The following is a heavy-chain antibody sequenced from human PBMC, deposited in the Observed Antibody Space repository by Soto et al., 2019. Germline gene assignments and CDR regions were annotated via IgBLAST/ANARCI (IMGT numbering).Heavy chain of an antibody. V-gene: IGHV3-23*01. CDR1: GFSFENFG. J-gene: IGHJ5*02. CDR2: ISGSGFKK. CDR3: AKNQGVELVPLATVDWFDP. Sequence: GVLRLSCAASGFSFENFGMSWVRQAPGKGLEWISSISGSGFKKYYADSVKGRFTISRDNSKSTVYLELNNLSAEDTAVYHCAKNQGVELVPLATVDWFDPWGQGSVVTVSS. D-gene: IGHD1-26*01.